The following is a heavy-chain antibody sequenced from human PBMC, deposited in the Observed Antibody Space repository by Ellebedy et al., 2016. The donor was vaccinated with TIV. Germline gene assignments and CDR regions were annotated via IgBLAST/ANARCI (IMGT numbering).Heavy chain of an antibody. J-gene: IGHJ4*02. CDR1: GDSISSYY. CDR2: IYTSGTT. D-gene: IGHD3-16*02. CDR3: ARDYRESRGFLDS. V-gene: IGHV4-4*07. Sequence: MPSETLSLTCTVSGDSISSYYWSWIRQPAGKGLEWIGRIYTSGTTTYNPSLKSRVSMSVDTSKTQFSLRLSSVTAADTAVYYCARDYRESRGFLDSWGQGTLVTVSS.